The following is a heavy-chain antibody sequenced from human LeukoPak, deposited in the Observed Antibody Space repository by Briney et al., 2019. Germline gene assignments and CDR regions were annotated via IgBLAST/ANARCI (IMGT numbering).Heavy chain of an antibody. CDR1: GFTLSSFS. D-gene: IGHD6-19*01. CDR3: ARVDYGSGCDS. J-gene: IGHJ4*02. Sequence: GGSLRLSCAASGFTLSSFSMHWVRQAPGKGLEFVSAISSNGDSTYYANSVKGRFTISRDISKNTLYLQMGSLRPEDMAVYYCARVDYGSGCDSWGQGTLATVSS. CDR2: ISSNGDST. V-gene: IGHV3-64*01.